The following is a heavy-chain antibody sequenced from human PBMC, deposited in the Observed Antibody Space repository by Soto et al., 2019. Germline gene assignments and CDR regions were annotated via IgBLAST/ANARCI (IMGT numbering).Heavy chain of an antibody. CDR3: ARRAPHPYNWFDP. Sequence: SEPLSLTCTVSDGSVSSGGYYWSWIRQHPGKGLEWIGYIYYSGSTYYNPSLKSRVTISVDTSKNQFSLKLSSVTAADTAVYYCARRAPHPYNWFDPWGQGTLVTVSS. CDR2: IYYSGST. CDR1: DGSVSSGGYY. J-gene: IGHJ5*02. V-gene: IGHV4-31*03.